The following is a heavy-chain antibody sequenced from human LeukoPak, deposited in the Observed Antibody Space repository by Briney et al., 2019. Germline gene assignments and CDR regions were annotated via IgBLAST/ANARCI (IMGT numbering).Heavy chain of an antibody. Sequence: ASVKVSCKASGGTFSSYAISWVRQAPGQGLEWMGRIIPIFGTANYAQKFQGRVTITTDESTSTAYMELSSLRSEDTAVYYCARSYDSSGYYAYWGQGTLVTVSS. CDR1: GGTFSSYA. D-gene: IGHD3-22*01. CDR3: ARSYDSSGYYAY. V-gene: IGHV1-69*05. CDR2: IIPIFGTA. J-gene: IGHJ4*02.